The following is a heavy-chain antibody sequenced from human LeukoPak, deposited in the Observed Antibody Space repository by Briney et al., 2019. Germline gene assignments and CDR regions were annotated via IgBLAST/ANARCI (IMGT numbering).Heavy chain of an antibody. CDR3: ARVGYYYGSGSYYKASHYFDY. CDR1: GFTFSSYW. V-gene: IGHV3-7*01. J-gene: IGHJ4*02. CDR2: IKQDGSEK. Sequence: PGGSLRLSCAASGFTFSSYWMSWVRQAPGKGLEWVANIKQDGSEKYYVDSVKGRFTISRDNAKNSLYLQMNSLRADETAVYYCARVGYYYGSGSYYKASHYFDYWGQGTLVTVSS. D-gene: IGHD3-10*01.